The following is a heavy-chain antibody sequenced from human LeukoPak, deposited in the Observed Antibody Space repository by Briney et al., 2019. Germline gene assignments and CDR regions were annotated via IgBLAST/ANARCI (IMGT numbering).Heavy chain of an antibody. CDR1: GFTFSSYA. CDR2: IIGSGGST. J-gene: IGHJ4*02. V-gene: IGHV3-23*01. CDR3: AKDTGVVAAGASAFDY. Sequence: GGSLRLSCAASGFTFSSYAMSWVRQAPGKGLEWVSGIIGSGGSTYYADSVKGRFNISRDKPKNTLYLQMSSLSPEDPAVYYCAKDTGVVAAGASAFDYWGQGTLVTVSS. D-gene: IGHD6-13*01.